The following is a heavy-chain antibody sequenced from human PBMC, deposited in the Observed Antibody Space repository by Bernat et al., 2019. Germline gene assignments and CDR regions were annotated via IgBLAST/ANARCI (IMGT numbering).Heavy chain of an antibody. Sequence: EVQLVESGGGLVQPGGSLRLSCAGSEFRFSLYAMAWVRQAPGKGLEWVSLIRYDGVNTYYADSVKGRFTISRDNSKNTLYLQMNSLRVEDTAVYYCAKTHSSGWLFDFWGQGTLVTVSS. CDR3: AKTHSSGWLFDF. D-gene: IGHD6-19*01. V-gene: IGHV3-23*04. J-gene: IGHJ4*02. CDR2: IRYDGVNT. CDR1: EFRFSLYA.